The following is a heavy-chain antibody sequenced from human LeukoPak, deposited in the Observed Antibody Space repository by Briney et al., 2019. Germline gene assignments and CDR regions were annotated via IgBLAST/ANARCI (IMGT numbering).Heavy chain of an antibody. D-gene: IGHD5-18*01. J-gene: IGHJ4*02. V-gene: IGHV3-30*18. CDR2: ISYDGSNK. CDR3: AKELDVDTPVVDY. Sequence: PGGSLRLSCAASGFTFSSYGMHWVRQAPGKGLEWVAVISYDGSNKYYADSVKGRFTISRDNSKNTLYLQMNSLRAEDTAVYYCAKELDVDTPVVDYWGQGTQVTVSS. CDR1: GFTFSSYG.